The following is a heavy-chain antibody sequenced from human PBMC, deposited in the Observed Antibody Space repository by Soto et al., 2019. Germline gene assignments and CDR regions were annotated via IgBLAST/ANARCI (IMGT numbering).Heavy chain of an antibody. J-gene: IGHJ4*02. CDR3: ARGMGLAADFDY. Sequence: QVQLVQSGAEVKKPGASVKVSCKTSGYIFSLYSISWVRQAPGQGLEWMGWISGYNGNTNYAQKFQGRVTMTSDTSTNTVYRELRTLRSDDTAVYFCARGMGLAADFDYWGQGTLVTVSS. V-gene: IGHV1-18*01. CDR2: ISGYNGNT. CDR1: GYIFSLYS. D-gene: IGHD3-9*01.